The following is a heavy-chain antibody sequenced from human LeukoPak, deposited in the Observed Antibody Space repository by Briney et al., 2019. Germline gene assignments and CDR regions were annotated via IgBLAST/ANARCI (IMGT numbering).Heavy chain of an antibody. V-gene: IGHV3-23*01. CDR1: GFPFSSYT. J-gene: IGHJ4*02. Sequence: GGSLRLSCAGSGFPFSSYTINWVRQGPGKGMEWASTISHSGATYYADSVKGRFTISRDNSKHTVFLQMNSLRAEDTALYFCARRSHASPAGYSPFFDSWGQGTLVTVSS. CDR2: ISHSGAT. D-gene: IGHD6-13*01. CDR3: ARRSHASPAGYSPFFDS.